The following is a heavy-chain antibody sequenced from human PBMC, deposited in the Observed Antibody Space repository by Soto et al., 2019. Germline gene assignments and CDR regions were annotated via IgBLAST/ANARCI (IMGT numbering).Heavy chain of an antibody. V-gene: IGHV4-4*02. D-gene: IGHD3-10*01. CDR3: ARLYMVRGVMDWFDP. CDR2: IYHSGST. Sequence: QVQLQESGPGLVKPSGTLSLTCAVSGGSISSSNWWRWVRQPPGKGLEWIGEIYHSGSTNYNPSLKSRVPISVDKSQTQFSLNLSSVTAADTAVYYCARLYMVRGVMDWFDPWGQGTLVTVSS. CDR1: GGSISSSNW. J-gene: IGHJ5*02.